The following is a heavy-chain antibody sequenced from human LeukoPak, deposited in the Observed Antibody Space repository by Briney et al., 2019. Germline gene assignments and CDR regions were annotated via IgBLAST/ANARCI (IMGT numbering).Heavy chain of an antibody. Sequence: GGSLRLSCAASGFIFSSYWMSWVRQAPGKGLEWVANIKQGESEKYYVGSVKGRFTISRDNARNSLYLQMNSLRAEDTAVYYCARVRSKWLVPDDFDYWGQGTLVTVSS. J-gene: IGHJ4*02. CDR1: GFIFSSYW. CDR3: ARVRSKWLVPDDFDY. CDR2: IKQGESEK. V-gene: IGHV3-7*01. D-gene: IGHD6-19*01.